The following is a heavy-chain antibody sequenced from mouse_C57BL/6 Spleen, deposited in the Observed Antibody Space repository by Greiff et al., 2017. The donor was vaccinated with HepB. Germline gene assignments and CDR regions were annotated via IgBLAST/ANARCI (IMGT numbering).Heavy chain of an antibody. J-gene: IGHJ1*03. CDR2: IDPSDSYT. V-gene: IGHV1-50*01. CDR1: GYTFTSYW. D-gene: IGHD1-1*01. Sequence: VQLQQSGAELVKPGASVKLSCKASGYTFTSYWMQWVKQRPGQGLEWIGEIDPSDSYTNYNQKFKGKATLTVDTSSSTAYMQLISLTSEDSAVYYCARSDGSSYHWYFDVWGTGTTVTVSS. CDR3: ARSDGSSYHWYFDV.